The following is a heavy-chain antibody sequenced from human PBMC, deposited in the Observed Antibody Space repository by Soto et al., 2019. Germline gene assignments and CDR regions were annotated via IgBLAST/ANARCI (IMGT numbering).Heavy chain of an antibody. CDR1: GFTFNSYP. CDR3: ARDPYFDY. J-gene: IGHJ4*02. V-gene: IGHV3-30*04. CDR2: ISYDGRND. Sequence: QVHLVESGGGVVQPGRSLRLSCEASGFTFNSYPIHWVRQAPGKGLEWVAVISYDGRNDYYGDSVRGRFTISRDNSKNTVYLQMNSLTPDDTAVYYCARDPYFDYWGQGTLVTVSS.